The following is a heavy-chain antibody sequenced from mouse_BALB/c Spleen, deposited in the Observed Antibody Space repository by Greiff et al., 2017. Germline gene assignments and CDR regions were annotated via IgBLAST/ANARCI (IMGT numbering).Heavy chain of an antibody. Sequence: EVKLVESGGGLVQPGGSLKLSCAASGFTFSSYGMSWVRQTPDKRLELVATINSNGGSTYYPDSVKGRFTISRDNAKNTLYLQMSSLKSEDTAMYYCARVVQYYYAMDYWGQGTSVTVSS. CDR2: INSNGGST. J-gene: IGHJ4*01. CDR3: ARVVQYYYAMDY. V-gene: IGHV5-6-3*01. CDR1: GFTFSSYG.